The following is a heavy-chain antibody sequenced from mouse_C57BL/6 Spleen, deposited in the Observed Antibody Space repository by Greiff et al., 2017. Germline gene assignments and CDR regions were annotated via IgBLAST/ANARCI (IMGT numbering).Heavy chain of an antibody. J-gene: IGHJ1*03. CDR1: GYSFTGYY. V-gene: IGHV1-42*01. D-gene: IGHD1-1*01. CDR2: INPSTGGT. CDR3: ARRSSYGYFDV. Sequence: VQLQQSGPELVKPGASVKISCKASGYSFTGYYMNWVKQSPEKSLEWIGEINPSTGGTTYNQKFKAKATLTVDKSSSTAYMQLKSLTSEDSAVYYCARRSSYGYFDVWGTGTTVTVSS.